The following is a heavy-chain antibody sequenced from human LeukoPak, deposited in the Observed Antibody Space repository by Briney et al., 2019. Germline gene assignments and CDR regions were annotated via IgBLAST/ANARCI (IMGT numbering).Heavy chain of an antibody. CDR2: MYHSGTT. D-gene: IGHD3-9*01. CDR1: GASISSGGDS. J-gene: IGHJ4*02. CDR3: ARGWGILTN. Sequence: SQTLSLTCAASGASISSGGDSWSWVRQPPGKGLEWLVYMYHSGTTHDNPSLKSLITISENGSKNQFSLMMNSVTAATTADYYCARGWGILTNWGQGALVSVCS. V-gene: IGHV4-30-2*01.